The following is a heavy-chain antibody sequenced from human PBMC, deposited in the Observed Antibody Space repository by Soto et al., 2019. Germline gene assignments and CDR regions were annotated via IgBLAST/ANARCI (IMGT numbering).Heavy chain of an antibody. V-gene: IGHV1-18*01. CDR3: AREFAGSGWPTVWFDP. D-gene: IGHD6-19*01. Sequence: GVSVKVSCKASGYAFTSYGISWVRQAPGQGLEWMGWISAYNGNTNYAQKLQGRVTMTTDTSTSTAYMELRSLRSDDTAVYYCAREFAGSGWPTVWFDPWGQGTLVTVSS. CDR2: ISAYNGNT. CDR1: GYAFTSYG. J-gene: IGHJ5*02.